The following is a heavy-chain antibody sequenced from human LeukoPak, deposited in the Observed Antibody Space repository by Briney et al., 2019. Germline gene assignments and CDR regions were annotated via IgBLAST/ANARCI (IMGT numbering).Heavy chain of an antibody. CDR2: INPGGGST. CDR1: GYSFTTYY. J-gene: IGHJ4*02. D-gene: IGHD1-14*01. V-gene: IGHV1-46*01. CDR3: ARSTAAGFGTGVDH. Sequence: ASVKVSCKASGYSFTTYYLHWVRQAPGQGLEWMGIINPGGGSTTYAQKFHGRVSMTRDTSTGTVYMQMSGLISEDTAVYYCARSTAAGFGTGVDHWGQGTLVTVSS.